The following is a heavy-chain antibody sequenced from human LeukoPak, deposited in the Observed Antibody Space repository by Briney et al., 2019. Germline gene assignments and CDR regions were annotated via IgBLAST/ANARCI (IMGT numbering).Heavy chain of an antibody. J-gene: IGHJ4*02. CDR1: GGSISSYY. CDR3: ARVVVHGHSDY. D-gene: IGHD3-16*02. CDR2: IYYTGST. Sequence: SETLSLTCAVSGGSISSYYWSWIRQPPGKGLDWIGYIYYTGSTKYNPSLKSRVTISVDTSKNQFSLELSSVTAADTAVYYCARVVVHGHSDYWGQGTLVTVSS. V-gene: IGHV4-59*01.